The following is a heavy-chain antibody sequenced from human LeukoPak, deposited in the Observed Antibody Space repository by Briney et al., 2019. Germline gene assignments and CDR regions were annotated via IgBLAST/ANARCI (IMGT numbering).Heavy chain of an antibody. CDR3: ARGIAGSYYDY. CDR2: INSDGSVT. CDR1: GFTFSSYA. D-gene: IGHD1-26*01. V-gene: IGHV3-74*01. J-gene: IGHJ4*02. Sequence: PGGSLRLSCAASGFTFSSYAMSWVRQAPGEGLVWVSRINSDGSVTTYADSVKGRFTISRDNAKNSLYLQMNSLGDEDTAVYYCARGIAGSYYDYWGQGTLVTVSS.